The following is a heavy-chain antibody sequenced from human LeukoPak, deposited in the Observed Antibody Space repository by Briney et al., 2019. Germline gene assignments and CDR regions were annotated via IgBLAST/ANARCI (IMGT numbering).Heavy chain of an antibody. J-gene: IGHJ4*02. V-gene: IGHV4-39*01. CDR1: GGSISSSSYY. CDR3: ARTYSSSSPYYFDY. D-gene: IGHD6-6*01. CDR2: IYYSGST. Sequence: PSETLSLTCTVSGGSISSSSYYWGWIRQPPGKGLEWIGSIYYSGSTYYNPSLKSRATISVDTSKNQFSLKLSSVTAADTAVYYCARTYSSSSPYYFDYWGQGTLVTVSS.